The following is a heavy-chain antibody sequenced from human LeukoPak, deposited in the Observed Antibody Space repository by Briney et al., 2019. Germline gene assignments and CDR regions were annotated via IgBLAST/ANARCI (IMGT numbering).Heavy chain of an antibody. D-gene: IGHD3-9*01. Sequence: PGGSLRLSCAASGFTFSNYAMNWVRQAPGKGLEWVSAINGRGGSTFYADSVKGRFTISRDNSKNTLYLQMNTLRAEDTAVYYCAKTDPADWYYFDYWGQGTLVTVSS. V-gene: IGHV3-23*01. CDR2: INGRGGST. CDR3: AKTDPADWYYFDY. J-gene: IGHJ4*02. CDR1: GFTFSNYA.